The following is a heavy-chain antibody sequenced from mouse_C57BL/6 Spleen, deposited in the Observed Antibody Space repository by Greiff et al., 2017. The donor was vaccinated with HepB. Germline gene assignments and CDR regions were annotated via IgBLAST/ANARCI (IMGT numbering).Heavy chain of an antibody. Sequence: EVQLQQSGPELVKPGASVKIPCKASGYTFTDYNMDWVKQSHGKSLEWIGDINPNNGGTIYNQKFKGKATLTVDKSSSTAYMELRSLTSEDTAVYYCARSGGTEYFDVWGTGTTVTVSS. V-gene: IGHV1-18*01. CDR3: ARSGGTEYFDV. J-gene: IGHJ1*03. CDR2: INPNNGGT. CDR1: GYTFTDYN. D-gene: IGHD4-1*01.